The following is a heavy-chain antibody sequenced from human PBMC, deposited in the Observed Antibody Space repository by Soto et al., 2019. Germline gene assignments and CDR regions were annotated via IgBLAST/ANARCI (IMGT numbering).Heavy chain of an antibody. CDR1: GGSISSSSYY. Sequence: SETLSLTCTVSGGSISSSSYYWGWIRQPPGKGLEWIGSIYYSGSTYYNPSLKSRVTISVDTSKNQFSLKLSSVTAADTAVYYCARFMYYDILTGYQPPDAFDIWGQGTMVTVSS. CDR3: ARFMYYDILTGYQPPDAFDI. CDR2: IYYSGST. D-gene: IGHD3-9*01. J-gene: IGHJ3*02. V-gene: IGHV4-39*01.